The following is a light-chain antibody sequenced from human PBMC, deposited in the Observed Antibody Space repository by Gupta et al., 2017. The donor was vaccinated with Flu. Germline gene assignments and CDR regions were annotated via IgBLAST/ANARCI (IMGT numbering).Light chain of an antibody. CDR3: QQYGFSPCT. CDR2: GTS. V-gene: IGKV3-20*01. CDR1: QSVRSSY. Sequence: IVLTQYPSSLSLPPGERPTRSCRASQSVRSSYLAWYQQKPGQSPRLLIYGTSSRATGIPDRFSGSGSGTDFTLTISRLEPEDFAVYYCQQYGFSPCTFGQGTKLEIK. J-gene: IGKJ2*02.